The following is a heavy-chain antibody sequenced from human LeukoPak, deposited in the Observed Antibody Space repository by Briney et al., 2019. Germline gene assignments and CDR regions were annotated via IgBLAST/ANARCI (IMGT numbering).Heavy chain of an antibody. V-gene: IGHV3-13*01. CDR3: VRGGEIGFDY. J-gene: IGHJ4*02. CDR2: IASTGET. Sequence: AGSLRLSCAASGYTFSTCDMHWVRHGSGRGQESVSSIASTGETYYSGYVWGRFTISRENAKHYLYLQLNSLRAGDTAVYHCVRGGEIGFDYWGQGTLVTVSS. D-gene: IGHD3-16*01. CDR1: GYTFSTCD.